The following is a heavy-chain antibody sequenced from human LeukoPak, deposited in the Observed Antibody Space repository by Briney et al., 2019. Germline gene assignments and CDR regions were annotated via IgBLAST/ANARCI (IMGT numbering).Heavy chain of an antibody. CDR3: ARAQIVVVTAILGGSFDY. CDR2: ISAYNGNT. V-gene: IGHV1-18*01. CDR1: GYTFTSYG. Sequence: ASVKVSCKASGYTFTSYGISWVRQAPGQGLEWMGWISAYNGNTNYAQKLQGRVTMTTGTSTSTAYMELRSLRSDDTAVYYCARAQIVVVTAILGGSFDYWGQGTLVTVSS. J-gene: IGHJ4*02. D-gene: IGHD2-21*02.